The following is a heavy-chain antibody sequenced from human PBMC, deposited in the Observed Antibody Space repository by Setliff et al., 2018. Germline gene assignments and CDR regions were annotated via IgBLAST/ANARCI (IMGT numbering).Heavy chain of an antibody. Sequence: SETLSLTCTVSGGSISSGGYYWSRIRQHPGKGLEWIGYFYYSGSTSYNPSLKSLVTISVDTSKNQFSLKLRSVTAADTAVYYCARGDASIIGGGYFDYWGQGTLVTVSS. V-gene: IGHV4-31*01. J-gene: IGHJ4*02. D-gene: IGHD3-10*01. CDR2: FYYSGST. CDR1: GGSISSGGYY. CDR3: ARGDASIIGGGYFDY.